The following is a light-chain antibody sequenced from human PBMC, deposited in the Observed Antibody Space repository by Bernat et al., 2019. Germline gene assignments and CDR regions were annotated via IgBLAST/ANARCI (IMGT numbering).Light chain of an antibody. CDR2: DTS. CDR3: QQRSSWPPSIT. Sequence: EIVLTQSPATLSLSPGERATLSCRASHSVSSYLAWYQHKPGQAPRLLIYDTSNRATDIPTRFSGSGSGSDFTLTISGLEPEDFVVYFCQQRSSWPPSITFGQGTRLEI. V-gene: IGKV3-11*01. CDR1: HSVSSY. J-gene: IGKJ5*01.